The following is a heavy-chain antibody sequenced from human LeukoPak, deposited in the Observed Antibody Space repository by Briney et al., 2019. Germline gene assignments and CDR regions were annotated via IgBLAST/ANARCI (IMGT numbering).Heavy chain of an antibody. Sequence: PSETLSLTCTVSGGSISSYYWSWIRQPPGKGLEWIGYIYYSGSTNYNPSLKSRVTISVDTSKNQFSLKLSSVTAADTAVYYCARVRYSYGNHPFDYWGQGTLVTVSS. V-gene: IGHV4-59*01. CDR2: IYYSGST. D-gene: IGHD5-18*01. J-gene: IGHJ4*02. CDR3: ARVRYSYGNHPFDY. CDR1: GGSISSYY.